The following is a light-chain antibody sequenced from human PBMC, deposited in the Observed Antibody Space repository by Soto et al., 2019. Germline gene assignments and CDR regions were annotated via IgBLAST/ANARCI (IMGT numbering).Light chain of an antibody. J-gene: IGLJ2*01. CDR2: DNS. Sequence: QSVLTQPPSVSGAPGQTITISCTGSSTNIGAGYDVHWYQQLPGTAPKLLIYDNSNRPSGVPDRFSGSKSGTSASLTITGLQAEDEADYYCQSYESSMSALFGGGTKLTVL. CDR1: STNIGAGYD. V-gene: IGLV1-40*01. CDR3: QSYESSMSAL.